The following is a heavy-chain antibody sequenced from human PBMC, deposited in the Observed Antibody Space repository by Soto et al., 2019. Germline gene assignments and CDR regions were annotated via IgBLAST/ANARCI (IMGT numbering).Heavy chain of an antibody. V-gene: IGHV4-59*01. CDR3: AREGNYYDSSGYSKYYVDA. CDR2: IYYSGST. J-gene: IGHJ5*02. Sequence: SETLSLTCTVSGGSISSYYWSWIRQPPGKGLEWIGYIYYSGSTNYNPSLKSRVTISVDTSKNQFSLKLSSVTAADTAVDYCAREGNYYDSSGYSKYYVDAWGQGTLVTVS. D-gene: IGHD3-22*01. CDR1: GGSISSYY.